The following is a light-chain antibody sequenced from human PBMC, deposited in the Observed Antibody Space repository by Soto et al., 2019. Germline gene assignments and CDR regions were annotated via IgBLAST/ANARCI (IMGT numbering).Light chain of an antibody. V-gene: IGLV2-23*02. CDR3: SSYAGSSTPLI. Sequence: QSALTQPASVSGSPGQSITISCTGNSSDVGSYNLVSWYQQHPGKAPKLMIYEVSKRPSGVSNRFSGSKSGNTASLTISGLQAEDEADYYCSSYAGSSTPLIFGTGTKVTVL. CDR2: EVS. CDR1: SSDVGSYNL. J-gene: IGLJ1*01.